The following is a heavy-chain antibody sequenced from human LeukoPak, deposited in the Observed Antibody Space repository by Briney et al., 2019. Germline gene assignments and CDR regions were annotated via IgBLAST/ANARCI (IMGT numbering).Heavy chain of an antibody. Sequence: PSETLSLTCTVSGGSISSYYWSWIRQPPVKGLEWIGYIYYSGSTNYNPSLKSRVTISVDTSKNQFSLKLNPVTAADTTAYYCARTGRGTWWFDPWGQGTLVTVSS. CDR1: GGSISSYY. CDR2: IYYSGST. J-gene: IGHJ5*02. V-gene: IGHV4-59*01. CDR3: ARTGRGTWWFDP. D-gene: IGHD1-7*01.